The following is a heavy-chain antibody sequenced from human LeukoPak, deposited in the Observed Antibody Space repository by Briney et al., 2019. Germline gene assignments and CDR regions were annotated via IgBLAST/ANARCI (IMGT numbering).Heavy chain of an antibody. CDR3: ARVFHYYFDY. CDR2: IYSGGST. CDR1: GFTVSSNY. V-gene: IGHV3-53*01. Sequence: GGSLRLSCAASGFTVSSNYMSWVRQAPGKGLEWVPVIYSGGSTYYADSVKGRFTISRDNSKNTLYLQMNSLRAEDTAVYYCARVFHYYFDYWGQGTLVTVSS. J-gene: IGHJ4*02. D-gene: IGHD3-10*02.